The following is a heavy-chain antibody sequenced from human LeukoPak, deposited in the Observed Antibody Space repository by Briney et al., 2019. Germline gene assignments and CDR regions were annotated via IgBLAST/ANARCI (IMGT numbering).Heavy chain of an antibody. V-gene: IGHV3-7*01. J-gene: IGHJ4*02. CDR2: IKQDGSEK. CDR1: GFTFSSYW. D-gene: IGHD6-19*01. Sequence: GGSLRLSCAASGFTFSSYWMSWVRQAPGKGLEWVANIKQDGSEKYYVDSVKGRFTISRDNAKNSLYLQMNSLRAEDTAVYYCASAVAGELEGFDYWGQGTLVTVSS. CDR3: ASAVAGELEGFDY.